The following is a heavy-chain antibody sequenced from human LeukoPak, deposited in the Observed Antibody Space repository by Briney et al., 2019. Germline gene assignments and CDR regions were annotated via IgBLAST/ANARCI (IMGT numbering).Heavy chain of an antibody. CDR2: LSGWHGSS. CDR3: AKGRGSRAYNYFHV. Sequence: VQPGGPLILSCAASGFPFSTNGMNWFSQVPGTGLEWVSYLSGWHGSSYYADSVKGRFPISRDNSNITVYLQMHRLRVDDSGVYFCAKGRGSRAYNYFHVGGRDPRVSVPS. J-gene: IGHJ1*01. V-gene: IGHV3-23*01. D-gene: IGHD6-13*01. CDR1: GFPFSTNG.